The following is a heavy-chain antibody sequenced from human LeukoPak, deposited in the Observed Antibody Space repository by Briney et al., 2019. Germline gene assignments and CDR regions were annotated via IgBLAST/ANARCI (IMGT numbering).Heavy chain of an antibody. J-gene: IGHJ4*01. CDR3: AIDIVYYDPPSY. Sequence: ASVKVSCKVAGYIFKEVSMHWVRQPPGKGLEWMGGSDPENGKTVYAQNFQGRVTMTEDTSTDTAYMELTSLTSDDTAIYYCAIDIVYYDPPSYWGQGTLVTVSS. V-gene: IGHV1-24*01. CDR1: GYIFKEVS. CDR2: SDPENGKT. D-gene: IGHD3-16*01.